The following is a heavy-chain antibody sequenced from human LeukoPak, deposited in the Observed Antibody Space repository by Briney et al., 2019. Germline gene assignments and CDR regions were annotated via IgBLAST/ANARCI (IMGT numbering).Heavy chain of an antibody. V-gene: IGHV3-23*01. CDR3: ARDPAEYSSSSPQANFDY. CDR1: GFTFSSYA. J-gene: IGHJ4*02. D-gene: IGHD6-6*01. Sequence: GGSLRLSCAASGFTFSSYAMNWVRQASGKGLEWVSAISGSGGSTYYADSVKGRFTISRDNSENTLYLQMNSLRAEDTAVYYCARDPAEYSSSSPQANFDYWGQGTLVTVSS. CDR2: ISGSGGST.